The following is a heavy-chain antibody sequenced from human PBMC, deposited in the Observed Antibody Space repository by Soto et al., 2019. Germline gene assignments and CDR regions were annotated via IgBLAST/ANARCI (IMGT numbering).Heavy chain of an antibody. CDR2: ISSSGTTI. V-gene: IGHV3-11*01. Sequence: QVQLVESGGGLVKPGGSLRLSWAASGFTFSDYYMRWIRQAPGKRLEWVSYISSSGTTIYYADSVKGRFTISRDNAKNSLDLQMSSLRVEDTDVYDGARDGKQLAHFYSRGMDVWGQGTTVTVSS. D-gene: IGHD6-13*01. CDR3: ARDGKQLAHFYSRGMDV. CDR1: GFTFSDYY. J-gene: IGHJ6*02.